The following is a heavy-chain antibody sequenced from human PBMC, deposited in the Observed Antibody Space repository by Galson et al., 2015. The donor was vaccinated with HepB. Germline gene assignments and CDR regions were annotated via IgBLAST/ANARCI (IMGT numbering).Heavy chain of an antibody. CDR3: ARHSGYDFLFDY. J-gene: IGHJ4*02. CDR2: INPNSGGT. D-gene: IGHD5-12*01. Sequence: SVKVSCKASGYTFTGYYIHWVRQAPGQGLERMGWINPNSGGTNYAQKFQGRVAMTRDTSISTTYMELSWLRSDDTAVYYCARHSGYDFLFDYWGQGTLVTVSS. V-gene: IGHV1-2*02. CDR1: GYTFTGYY.